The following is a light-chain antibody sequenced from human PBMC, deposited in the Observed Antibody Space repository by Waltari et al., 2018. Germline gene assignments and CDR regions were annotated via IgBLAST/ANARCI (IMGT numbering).Light chain of an antibody. CDR3: QQYGA. CDR1: QSISSW. J-gene: IGKJ1*01. CDR2: KAS. Sequence: DIQMTQSPSTLSASVGDRVTITCRASQSISSWLAWYQQKPGKAPKLLICKASSLESGVPSRFSGSGSGTEFTLTISSLQPDDFATYYCQQYGAFGQGTKVEIK. V-gene: IGKV1-5*03.